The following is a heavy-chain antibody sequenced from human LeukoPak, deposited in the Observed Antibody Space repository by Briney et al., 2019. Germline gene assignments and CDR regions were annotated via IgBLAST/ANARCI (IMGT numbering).Heavy chain of an antibody. J-gene: IGHJ5*02. V-gene: IGHV3-7*03. D-gene: IGHD4-17*01. CDR3: ARDLATVTPES. CDR2: IKQDGSEK. Sequence: PGGSLRLSCAASGFTFSSQWMSWVRQAPGKGLEWVANIKQDGSEKYYVGSVKGRFTISRDNAKNSLYLQMNSLRAEDTALYYCARDLATVTPESWGQGTLVTVSS. CDR1: GFTFSSQW.